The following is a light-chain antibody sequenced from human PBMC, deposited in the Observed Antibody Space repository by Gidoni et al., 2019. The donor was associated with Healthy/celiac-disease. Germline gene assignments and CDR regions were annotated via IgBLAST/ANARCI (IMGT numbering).Light chain of an antibody. CDR3: QQYNNWPPFT. CDR2: GAS. J-gene: IGKJ2*01. CDR1: QSVSSN. Sequence: EIVMTQSPATLSVSPGERATLSCSASQSVSSNLAWYQQKPGQAPRLLIYGASTRATGIPARFSGSGSGTEFTLPISSLQSEDFAVYSCQQYNNWPPFTFGQGTKLEIK. V-gene: IGKV3-15*01.